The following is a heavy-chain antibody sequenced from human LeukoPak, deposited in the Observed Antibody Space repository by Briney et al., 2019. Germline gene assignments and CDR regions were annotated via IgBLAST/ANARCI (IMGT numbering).Heavy chain of an antibody. V-gene: IGHV1-2*02. J-gene: IGHJ4*02. Sequence: ASVKVSFKASGYTLTGYYMHWVRQAPGQGLEWMGWINLNSGGTNYAQKFQGRVTMTRDTSISTAYMELSRLRSDDTAVYYCARDSRYCSGGSCYSFDYWGQGTLVTVSP. CDR1: GYTLTGYY. D-gene: IGHD2-15*01. CDR2: INLNSGGT. CDR3: ARDSRYCSGGSCYSFDY.